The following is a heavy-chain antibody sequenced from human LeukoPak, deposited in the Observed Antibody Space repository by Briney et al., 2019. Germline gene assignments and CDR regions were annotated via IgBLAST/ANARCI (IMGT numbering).Heavy chain of an antibody. CDR2: ISAYNGNT. J-gene: IGHJ6*02. CDR3: ARDAHPGRITMIVVGSNYYYGMDV. Sequence: AASVKVSCKASGGTFSSYAISWVRQAPGQGLEWMGWISAYNGNTNYAQKLQGRVTMTTDTSTSTAYMEPRSLRSDDTAVYYCARDAHPGRITMIVVGSNYYYGMDVWGQGTTVTVSS. V-gene: IGHV1-18*01. CDR1: GGTFSSYA. D-gene: IGHD3-22*01.